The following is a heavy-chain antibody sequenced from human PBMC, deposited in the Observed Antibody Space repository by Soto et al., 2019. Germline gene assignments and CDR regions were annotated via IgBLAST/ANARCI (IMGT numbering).Heavy chain of an antibody. J-gene: IGHJ6*02. V-gene: IGHV3-11*06. Sequence: QVQLVESGGGLVKPGGSLRLSCAASGFTFSDYYMSWIRQAPGKGLEWVSYISSSSSYTNYADSVKGRFTISRDNAKNSLYLQMNSLRAEDTAVYYCARDQNTAMGRGYGMDVWGQGTTVTVSS. CDR1: GFTFSDYY. CDR2: ISSSSSYT. D-gene: IGHD5-18*01. CDR3: ARDQNTAMGRGYGMDV.